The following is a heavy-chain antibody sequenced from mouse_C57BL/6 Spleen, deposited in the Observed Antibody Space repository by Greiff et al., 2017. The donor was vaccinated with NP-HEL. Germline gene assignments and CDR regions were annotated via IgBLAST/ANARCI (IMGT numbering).Heavy chain of an antibody. CDR2: IDPSDSET. Sequence: QVQLKQSGAELVRPGSSVKLSCKASGYTFTSYWMHWVKQRPIQGLEWIGNIDPSDSETHYNQKFKDKATLTVDKSSSTAYMQLSSLTSEDSAVYYCARESKTAFYFDYWGQGTTLTVSS. CDR3: ARESKTAFYFDY. V-gene: IGHV1-52*01. J-gene: IGHJ2*01. D-gene: IGHD3-2*01. CDR1: GYTFTSYW.